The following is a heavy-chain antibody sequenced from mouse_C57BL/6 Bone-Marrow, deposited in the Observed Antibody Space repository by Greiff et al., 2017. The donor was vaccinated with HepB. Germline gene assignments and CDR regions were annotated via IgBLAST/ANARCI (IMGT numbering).Heavy chain of an antibody. V-gene: IGHV1-50*01. CDR1: GYTFTSYW. J-gene: IGHJ1*03. Sequence: QVQLKQPGAELVKPGASVKLSCKASGYTFTSYWMQWVKQRPGQGLEWIGEIDPSDSYTNYNQKFKGKATLTVDTSSSTAYMQLSSLTSEDSAVYYCAREWDWYFDVWGTGTTVTVSS. CDR2: IDPSDSYT. CDR3: AREWDWYFDV.